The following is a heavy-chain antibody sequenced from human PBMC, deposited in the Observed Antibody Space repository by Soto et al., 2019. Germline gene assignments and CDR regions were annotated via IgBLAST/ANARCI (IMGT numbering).Heavy chain of an antibody. J-gene: IGHJ4*02. CDR2: IYYSGST. D-gene: IGHD3-22*01. V-gene: IGHV4-39*01. CDR1: GGSISSSSYY. Sequence: SDTLSLTCTVYGGSISSSSYYWAWIRQPPGKGLEWIGSIYYSGSTYYNPSLKSRVTISVDTSKNQFSLKLSSVTAADTAVYYCARHPHSSGYPVYYFDYWGQGTLVTVS. CDR3: ARHPHSSGYPVYYFDY.